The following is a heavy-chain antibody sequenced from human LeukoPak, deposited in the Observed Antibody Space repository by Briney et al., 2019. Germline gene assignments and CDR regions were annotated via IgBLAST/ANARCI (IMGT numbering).Heavy chain of an antibody. CDR2: IKAYNSNT. J-gene: IGHJ4*02. Sequence: VSVKVSCKASGYSFSSYGINWVRQAPGQGLEWMGWIKAYNSNTNYVLKVQGRVTMTTDTSTTTAYMELRSLRSDDTAVYYCARERGIVGGTNFFDYWGQGTLVTVSS. CDR3: ARERGIVGGTNFFDY. V-gene: IGHV1-18*01. CDR1: GYSFSSYG. D-gene: IGHD1-26*01.